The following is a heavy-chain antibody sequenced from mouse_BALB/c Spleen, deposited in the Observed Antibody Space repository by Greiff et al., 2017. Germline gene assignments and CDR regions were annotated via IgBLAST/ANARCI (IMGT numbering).Heavy chain of an antibody. V-gene: IGHV5-17*02. CDR3: AKSGTGPFDY. CDR1: GFTFSSFG. J-gene: IGHJ2*01. D-gene: IGHD3-3*01. CDR2: ISSGSSTI. Sequence: EVKVVESGGGLVQPGGSRKLSCAASGFTFSSFGMHWVRQAPEKGLEWVAYISSGSSTIYYADTVKGRFTISRDNPKNTLFLQMTSLRSEDTAMYYCAKSGTGPFDYWGQGTTLTVSS.